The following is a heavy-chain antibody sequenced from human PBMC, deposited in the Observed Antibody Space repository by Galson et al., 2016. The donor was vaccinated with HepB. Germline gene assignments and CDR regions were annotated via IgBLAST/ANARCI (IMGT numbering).Heavy chain of an antibody. D-gene: IGHD3-3*01. CDR2: LSNYNGKT. CDR3: ARGSAIGPLAKFDY. V-gene: IGHV1-18*01. Sequence: SVKVSCKASGNTFTNYGINWARQAPGQGLEWMGWLSNYNGKTNYAQRFQGRVTMTTDTSTSTAHMELRSLRYDDTAVYYCARGSAIGPLAKFDYWGQGTLVTVSS. J-gene: IGHJ4*02. CDR1: GNTFTNYG.